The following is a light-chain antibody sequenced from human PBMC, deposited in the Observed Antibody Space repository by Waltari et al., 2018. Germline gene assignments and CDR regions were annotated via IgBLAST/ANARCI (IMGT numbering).Light chain of an antibody. CDR1: SSDVVGYNF. CDR2: DVA. Sequence: QSALAQPASVSVSPGQSITISCTRTSSDVVGYNFVSWYPKHPGKAPQLMIYDVARCPSGVSNRFSDYKSGNTASLTISGLQAEDEADYYCTSYTSTNTVLFGGGTRVTVL. J-gene: IGLJ2*01. V-gene: IGLV2-14*03. CDR3: TSYTSTNTVL.